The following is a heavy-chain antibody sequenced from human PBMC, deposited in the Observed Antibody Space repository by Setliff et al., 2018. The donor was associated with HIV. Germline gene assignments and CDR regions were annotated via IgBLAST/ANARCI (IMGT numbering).Heavy chain of an antibody. Sequence: ASVKVSCKASGYTFTSYYMHWVRQAPGQGLEWMGIINPSGGSTSYAQKIQGRVNMTRDTSTDTAYVELRSLRFDDTALYYCVRGYYYDKTGYGTFDIWGQGTVVTVSS. CDR2: INPSGGST. D-gene: IGHD3-22*01. J-gene: IGHJ3*02. CDR1: GYTFTSYY. V-gene: IGHV1-46*01. CDR3: VRGYYYDKTGYGTFDI.